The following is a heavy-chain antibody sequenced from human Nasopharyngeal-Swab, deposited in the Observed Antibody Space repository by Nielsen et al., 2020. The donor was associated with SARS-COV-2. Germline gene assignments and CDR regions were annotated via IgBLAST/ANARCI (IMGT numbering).Heavy chain of an antibody. Sequence: GESLKISCAASGFTFSSYAMSWVRQAPGKGLEWVSAISGSGTTYYADSVKGRFTISRDNARNSLYLQMNSLRAEDTAVYYCARRAGYCSGGSDCYYFDPWGQGTLVTVSP. J-gene: IGHJ4*02. CDR1: GFTFSSYA. CDR3: ARRAGYCSGGSDCYYFDP. CDR2: ISGSGTT. D-gene: IGHD2-15*01. V-gene: IGHV3-23*01.